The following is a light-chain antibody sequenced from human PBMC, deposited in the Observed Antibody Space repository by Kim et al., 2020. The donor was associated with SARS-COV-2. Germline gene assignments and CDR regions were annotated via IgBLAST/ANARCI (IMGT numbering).Light chain of an antibody. Sequence: SPGKRATRSCRASQSVSSSYLAWYQQKPGQAPRLLIYGASSRATGIPDRFSGSGSGTDFTLTISRLEPEDFAVYYCQHYGSSPRTFGQGTKVDIK. CDR2: GAS. CDR1: QSVSSSY. CDR3: QHYGSSPRT. J-gene: IGKJ1*01. V-gene: IGKV3-20*01.